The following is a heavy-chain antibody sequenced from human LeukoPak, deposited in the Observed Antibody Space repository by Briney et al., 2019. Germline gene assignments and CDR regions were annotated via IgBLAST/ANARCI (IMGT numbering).Heavy chain of an antibody. D-gene: IGHD4-17*01. Sequence: GRSLRLSCAASGFTFSSYGMHWVRQAPGKGLEWVAVIWYDGSNKYYADSVKGRFTISRDNSKNTLYPQMNSLRAEDTAVYYCAKDQRLGSSYGDHFDYWGHGTLVTVSS. V-gene: IGHV3-33*06. CDR1: GFTFSSYG. CDR2: IWYDGSNK. J-gene: IGHJ4*01. CDR3: AKDQRLGSSYGDHFDY.